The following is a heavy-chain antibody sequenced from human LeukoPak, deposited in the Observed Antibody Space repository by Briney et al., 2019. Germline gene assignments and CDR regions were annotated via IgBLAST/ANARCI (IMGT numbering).Heavy chain of an antibody. CDR1: GGSFSGYY. J-gene: IGHJ5*02. Sequence: SETLSLICAVYGGSFSGYYWSWIRQPPGKGLEWIGEINHGGSTNYNPSLKSRVTISVDTSKNQFSLKLSSVTAADTAVYYCARSGRYSSSWYFVSRWFDPWGQGTLVTVSS. CDR2: INHGGST. D-gene: IGHD6-13*01. CDR3: ARSGRYSSSWYFVSRWFDP. V-gene: IGHV4-34*01.